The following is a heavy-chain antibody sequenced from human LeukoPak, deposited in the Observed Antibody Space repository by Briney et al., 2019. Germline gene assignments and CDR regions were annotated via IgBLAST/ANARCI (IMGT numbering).Heavy chain of an antibody. J-gene: IGHJ4*02. D-gene: IGHD3-22*01. Sequence: GGSLRLSCAASGFTFSDYAMSWVRQAPGTGLEWVSAIDGSGYSTYYADSVKGRFTISRDNSKNTLFLQMNSLRDEDTDVYYCAKGAYYYDSSGYYLVDYWGQGALVTVSS. V-gene: IGHV3-23*01. CDR1: GFTFSDYA. CDR3: AKGAYYYDSSGYYLVDY. CDR2: IDGSGYST.